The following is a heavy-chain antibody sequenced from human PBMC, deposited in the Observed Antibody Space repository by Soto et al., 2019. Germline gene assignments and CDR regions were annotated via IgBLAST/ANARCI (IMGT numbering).Heavy chain of an antibody. CDR2: IYYLGNT. CDR1: GCTVRSGPSD. V-gene: IGHV4-39*01. J-gene: IGHJ5*02. CDR3: AALYPYESTGYHLTS. Sequence: SGTLALTSTVSGCTVRSGPSDGGWIRQPPGQGLEWVGSIYYLGNTYYNSSLGSRVVVSVDKSKNQFSLKLSSVTAADTAVYYFAALYPYESTGYHLTSWAQGPQVPVPP. D-gene: IGHD3-22*01.